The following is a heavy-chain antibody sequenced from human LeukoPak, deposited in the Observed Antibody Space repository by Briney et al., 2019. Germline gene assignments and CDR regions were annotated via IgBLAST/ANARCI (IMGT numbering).Heavy chain of an antibody. V-gene: IGHV3-30*18. CDR1: GFTFSSYG. CDR2: ISYDGSKK. J-gene: IGHJ4*02. Sequence: GGSLRLSCATSGFTFSSYGMHWVRQAPGNGLEWVALISYDGSKKYYADSVKGRFTISRDNSKNTLYLQVNSLRPEDTAVYYCAKSLDILTGYYSYFEYWGQGALVTVSS. D-gene: IGHD3-9*01. CDR3: AKSLDILTGYYSYFEY.